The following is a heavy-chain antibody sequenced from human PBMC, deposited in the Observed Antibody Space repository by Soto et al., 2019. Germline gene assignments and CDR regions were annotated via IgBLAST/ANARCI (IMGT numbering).Heavy chain of an antibody. CDR3: ARDPDDSGGPLSYYFDF. J-gene: IGHJ4*02. D-gene: IGHD6-19*01. V-gene: IGHV1-46*01. Sequence: QVRLVQSGPEVKKPGASVKVSCKASGYTFINYFIHWVRQAPGQGLEWMGMINPSGGSTRYAQKFPGRVTMTRDTPTSTVYMELSSLRSEDTAVYYCARDPDDSGGPLSYYFDFWGQGTLVTVSS. CDR1: GYTFINYF. CDR2: INPSGGST.